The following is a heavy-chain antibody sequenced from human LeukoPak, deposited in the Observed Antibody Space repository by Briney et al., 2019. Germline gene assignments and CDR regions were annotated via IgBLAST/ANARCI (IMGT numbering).Heavy chain of an antibody. CDR3: ARRHYDSSGYYDY. J-gene: IGHJ4*02. D-gene: IGHD3-22*01. CDR2: IFYTGST. CDR1: GGSISSYY. V-gene: IGHV4-59*08. Sequence: SETLSLTCTVSGGSISSYYWSWIRQPPGKGLEWIGYIFYTGSTNYNPSHKSRVTISVDTSKNQFSLKLTSVTAADTAVYYCARRHYDSSGYYDYWGQGTLVTVSS.